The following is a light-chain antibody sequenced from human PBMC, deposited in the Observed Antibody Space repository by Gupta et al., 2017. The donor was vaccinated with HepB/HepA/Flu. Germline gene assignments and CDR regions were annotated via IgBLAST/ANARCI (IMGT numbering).Light chain of an antibody. V-gene: IGLV7-46*01. CDR1: TGTVTSGHY. CDR2: NTK. J-gene: IGLJ3*02. Sequence: AVVPPEPSLTVSPGGTVTLTCGSSTGTVTSGHYPYWFQQKPGHAPTTVIFNTKDTHAWTPARFSGSRCGGKAALTLSGAQAEDEDDYYCLLEYDGVRVFGGGTRLTVL. CDR3: LLEYDGVRV.